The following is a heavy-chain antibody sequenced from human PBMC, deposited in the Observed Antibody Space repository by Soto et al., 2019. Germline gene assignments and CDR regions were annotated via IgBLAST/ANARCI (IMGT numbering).Heavy chain of an antibody. CDR2: ISAHNGNT. CDR1: GYGFTTYG. Sequence: QVHLVQSGAEVKKPGASVKVSCKGSGYGFTTYGITWVRQAPGQGLEWMAWISAHNGNTNYAQKLQGRVTVTRDTSTSTAYMELRRLRSDATAVYYSARGRYGDYWGQGALVTVSS. D-gene: IGHD1-1*01. V-gene: IGHV1-18*01. J-gene: IGHJ4*02. CDR3: ARGRYGDY.